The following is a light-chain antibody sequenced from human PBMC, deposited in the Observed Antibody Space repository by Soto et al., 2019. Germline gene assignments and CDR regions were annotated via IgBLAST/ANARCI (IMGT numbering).Light chain of an antibody. V-gene: IGKV1-5*03. Sequence: DIQMTQSPSTLSASVGDRVTITCRASQSISGSLAWYQQKPGKAPKLLIYKASSLDSGVPSRFSGSGSGTEFTLTISSLQPDDFASYYCEQYNSYPLTFGGGTKVEIK. CDR2: KAS. J-gene: IGKJ4*01. CDR3: EQYNSYPLT. CDR1: QSISGS.